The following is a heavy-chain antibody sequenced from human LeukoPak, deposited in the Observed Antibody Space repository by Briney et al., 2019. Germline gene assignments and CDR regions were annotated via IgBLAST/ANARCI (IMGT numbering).Heavy chain of an antibody. J-gene: IGHJ4*02. D-gene: IGHD6-13*01. Sequence: KASQTLSLTCTVSGGSISSASYYWSWIRQHPGKGLEWIGYIYYSGNTYYNPSLKSRITISLDTSKNQFSLKLNSVAAADTAVYYCARIAAAGNRRLNYWGQGTLVTVSS. CDR3: ARIAAAGNRRLNY. CDR1: GGSISSASYY. CDR2: IYYSGNT. V-gene: IGHV4-31*03.